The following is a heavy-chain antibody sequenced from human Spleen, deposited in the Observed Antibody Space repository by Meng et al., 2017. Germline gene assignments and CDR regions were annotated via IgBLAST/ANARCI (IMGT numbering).Heavy chain of an antibody. J-gene: IGHJ4*02. V-gene: IGHV4-34*01. Sequence: SETPSLTCAVYGGSFSGYYWSWIRQPPGKGLEWIGEINHSGSTNYNPSLKSRVTISVDTSKNQFSLKLSSVTAADTAVYYCARGGRETTMIAAAMVLSYYFDYWGQGTLVTVSS. CDR2: INHSGST. D-gene: IGHD6-13*01. CDR3: ARGGRETTMIAAAMVLSYYFDY. CDR1: GGSFSGYY.